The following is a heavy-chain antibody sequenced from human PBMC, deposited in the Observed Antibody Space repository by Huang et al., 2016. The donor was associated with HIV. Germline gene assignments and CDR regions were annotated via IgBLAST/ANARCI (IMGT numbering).Heavy chain of an antibody. V-gene: IGHV4-61*08. J-gene: IGHJ4*02. D-gene: IGHD3-22*01. CDR2: AYYYGST. Sequence: QVHLQESGPGLVKPSENLSLTCTVSGGSVSSGDYYWSWVRQLPGKGLEGIAYAYYYGSTNYNPSLESRRSRSVDTSRNQFSLKLRSVTAADTAVYYCSRINYAKTTYYLDFDFWGQGTLVTVSS. CDR1: GGSVSSGDYY. CDR3: SRINYAKTTYYLDFDF.